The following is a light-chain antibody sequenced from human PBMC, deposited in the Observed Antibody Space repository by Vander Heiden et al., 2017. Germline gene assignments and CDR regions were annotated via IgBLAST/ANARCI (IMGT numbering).Light chain of an antibody. CDR3: QQRDSTPLT. Sequence: DIQMTQSPSSLSASVGDRVTITCRASQSISSYLNWYQQKPGKAPKLLIYAASSLQSGVPSRFSGSGSATDFTLTISRLQPAHFPTYYCQQRDSTPLTSGQRTRLQLK. J-gene: IGKJ5*01. V-gene: IGKV1-39*01. CDR1: QSISSY. CDR2: AAS.